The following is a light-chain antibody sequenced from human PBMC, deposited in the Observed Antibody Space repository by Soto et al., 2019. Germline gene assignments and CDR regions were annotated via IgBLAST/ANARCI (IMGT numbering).Light chain of an antibody. J-gene: IGKJ4*01. CDR1: QSVDSTY. V-gene: IGKV3-20*01. CDR3: QQYVSSPLT. CDR2: GAS. Sequence: EIVLTQSPFTLSLSPWERASLSCRASQSVDSTYLAWYQQKPGQAPRLLIYGASSRATGIPDRFSGSGSGTDFTLTISRLEPEDFAVYYCQQYVSSPLTFGGGTKVDIK.